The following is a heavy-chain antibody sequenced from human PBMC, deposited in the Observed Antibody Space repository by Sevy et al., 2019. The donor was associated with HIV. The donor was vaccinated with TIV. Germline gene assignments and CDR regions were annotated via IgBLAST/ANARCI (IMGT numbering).Heavy chain of an antibody. CDR3: ARAHCSGGRCYSLAY. J-gene: IGHJ4*02. Sequence: ASVKVSCKISGYTFTTYHITWERQAPGQGPECMGRISPHNGDTNYAPKFQGRVTMITDKSTSTAYMELRSLRSDDTAVYYCARAHCSGGRCYSLAYWGQGTLVTVSS. CDR1: GYTFTTYH. D-gene: IGHD2-15*01. CDR2: ISPHNGDT. V-gene: IGHV1-18*01.